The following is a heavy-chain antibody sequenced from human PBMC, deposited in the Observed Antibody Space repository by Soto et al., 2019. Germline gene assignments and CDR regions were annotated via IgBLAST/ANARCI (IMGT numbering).Heavy chain of an antibody. CDR3: AREGLYGSGSYNYFDY. V-gene: IGHV3-30-3*01. CDR1: GFTFSSYA. J-gene: IGHJ4*02. D-gene: IGHD3-10*01. Sequence: LRLSCAASGFTFSSYAMHWVRQAPGKGLEWVAVIPYDGSNKYYADSVKGRFTISRGNSKNTLYLQMNSLRAEDTAVYYCAREGLYGSGSYNYFDYWGQGTLFTV. CDR2: IPYDGSNK.